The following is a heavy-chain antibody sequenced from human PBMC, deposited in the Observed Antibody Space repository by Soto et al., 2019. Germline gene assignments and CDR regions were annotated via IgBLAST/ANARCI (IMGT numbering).Heavy chain of an antibody. CDR2: IVPMFGTA. D-gene: IGHD3-22*01. CDR3: ARGVYYDRRGYYFFF. V-gene: IGHV1-69*01. CDR1: GGTFSRYA. Sequence: QVQLVQSGAEVKKPGSSVKVSCKASGGTFSRYALSWVRQAPGQGPEWMGGIVPMFGTANYAQKFQGRVTITADESTSTAYMQLSSLRSEDTAVYYCARGVYYDRRGYYFFFWGQGTLVTVSS. J-gene: IGHJ4*02.